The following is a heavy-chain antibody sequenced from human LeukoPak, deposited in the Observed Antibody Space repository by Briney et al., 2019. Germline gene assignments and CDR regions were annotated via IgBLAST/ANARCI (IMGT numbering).Heavy chain of an antibody. V-gene: IGHV3-15*01. J-gene: IGHJ4*02. D-gene: IGHD4-11*01. CDR3: TTATTGAPS. Sequence: GGSLRLSCAASGFTFTNAWMTWVRQAPGQGLEWVGRIKSKIDGETIDYAAPVKGRFTISRDDSKNTLCLQMNSLKTEDTAVYYCTTATTGAPSRGQGTLVTVSS. CDR1: GFTFTNAW. CDR2: IKSKIDGETI.